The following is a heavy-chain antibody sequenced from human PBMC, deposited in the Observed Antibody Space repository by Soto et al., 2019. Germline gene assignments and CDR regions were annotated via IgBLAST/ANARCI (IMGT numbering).Heavy chain of an antibody. J-gene: IGHJ6*03. Sequence: SQTLSLTCAISGDSVSSNSGAWNWIRQSPSRGLEWLGRTYYRSRWYNDYAVSVRSRITVNPDTSKNQFSLQLTSVTPEDTAVYYCAGTTSHYWYYMDVWGKGTTVTVSS. D-gene: IGHD1-7*01. CDR2: TYYRSRWYN. CDR3: AGTTSHYWYYMDV. CDR1: GDSVSSNSGA. V-gene: IGHV6-1*01.